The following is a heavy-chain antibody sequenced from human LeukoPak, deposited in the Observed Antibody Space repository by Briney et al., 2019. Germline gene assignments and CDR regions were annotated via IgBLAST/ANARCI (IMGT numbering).Heavy chain of an antibody. CDR2: ISGSGGST. CDR3: ARDSGTLTGTATSFDY. CDR1: GFTFSSYA. D-gene: IGHD2-15*01. Sequence: PGGSLRLSCAASGFTFSSYAMSWVRQAPGKGLEWVSAISGSGGSTYYADSVKGRFTISRDNSKDTLYLQMNSLRAEDTAVYYCARDSGTLTGTATSFDYWGQGTLVTVSS. V-gene: IGHV3-23*01. J-gene: IGHJ4*02.